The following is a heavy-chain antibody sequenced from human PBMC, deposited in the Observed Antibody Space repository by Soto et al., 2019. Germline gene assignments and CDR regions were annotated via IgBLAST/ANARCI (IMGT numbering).Heavy chain of an antibody. Sequence: SETLSLTCAVYGGSFSDYYWSWIRQPPGEGLEWIGDINHSGRTNYNPSLKSRVTISVDTSQNQFSLKLSSVTAADTAVYYCARPGGKSCCYSWEIWGQGTQVTVSS. CDR3: ARPGGKSCCYSWEI. J-gene: IGHJ4*02. CDR2: INHSGRT. V-gene: IGHV4-34*01. D-gene: IGHD2-21*01. CDR1: GGSFSDYY.